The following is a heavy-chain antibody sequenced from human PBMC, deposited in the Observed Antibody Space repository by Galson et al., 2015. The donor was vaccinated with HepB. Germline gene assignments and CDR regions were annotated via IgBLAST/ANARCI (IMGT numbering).Heavy chain of an antibody. V-gene: IGHV3-33*01. CDR3: ARGTHQYYYTMDV. D-gene: IGHD1-7*01. Sequence: SLRLSCAASGFTFSSYGMHWVRQAPGKGLEWVAVIWYDGNNKYYADSAKGRFTISRDNSKNTLYLQMNSLRAEDTAVFYCARGTHQYYYTMDVWGQGTTVTVSS. CDR2: IWYDGNNK. J-gene: IGHJ6*02. CDR1: GFTFSSYG.